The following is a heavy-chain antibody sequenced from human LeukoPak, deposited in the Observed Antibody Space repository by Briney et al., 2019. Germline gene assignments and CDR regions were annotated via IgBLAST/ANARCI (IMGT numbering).Heavy chain of an antibody. CDR3: AGNGYYDSSGYYLFDY. J-gene: IGHJ4*02. CDR1: GFTVSSNY. V-gene: IGHV3-53*01. CDR2: IYSGGST. D-gene: IGHD3-22*01. Sequence: GGSLRLSCAASGFTVSSNYMSWVRQAPGKGLEWVSVIYSGGSTDYADSVKGRFTISRDNSKNTLYLQMNGLRAEDTAVYYCAGNGYYDSSGYYLFDYWGQGTLVTVSS.